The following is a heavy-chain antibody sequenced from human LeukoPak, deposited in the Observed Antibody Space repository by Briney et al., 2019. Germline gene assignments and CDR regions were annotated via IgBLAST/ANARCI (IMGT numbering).Heavy chain of an antibody. CDR1: GASINSAGYS. V-gene: IGHV4-30-2*01. J-gene: IGHJ4*02. CDR3: ARGKTTMAY. D-gene: IGHD1-7*01. CDR2: IYHGETT. Sequence: PSQTLSLTCGVSGASINSAGYSWTWIRQPPGKGLEWIGYIYHGETTYYNPSLKSRVTISIDESKNQFSLKLSSVTAADTAVYYCARGKTTMAYWGQGTLVTVSS.